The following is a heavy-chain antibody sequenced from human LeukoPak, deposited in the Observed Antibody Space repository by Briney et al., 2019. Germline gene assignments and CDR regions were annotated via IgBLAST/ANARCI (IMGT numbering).Heavy chain of an antibody. CDR3: AREYSSSWYNWFDP. D-gene: IGHD6-13*01. CDR1: GYTFTSYD. CDR2: MNPNSGNT. Sequence: GASVKVSCKASGYTFTSYDINWVRQATGQGLEWMGWMNPNSGNTGYAQKFQGRVTITRNTSISTAYMELSSLRSEDTAVYYCAREYSSSWYNWFDPWGQGTLVTVSS. V-gene: IGHV1-8*03. J-gene: IGHJ5*02.